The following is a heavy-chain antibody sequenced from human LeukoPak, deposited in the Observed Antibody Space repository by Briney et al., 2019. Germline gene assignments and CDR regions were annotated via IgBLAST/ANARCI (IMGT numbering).Heavy chain of an antibody. V-gene: IGHV1-2*02. CDR1: GYTFTGSGWY. Sequence: ASVKVSCKASGYTFTGSGWYLYWLRQAPGQGLECVGWIHPNNGATLYAQKFQGRVAMTTGTSISTAYIELSRLRPDDTAMYYCARDGPAQMVDFDYWGQGTLVTVSS. CDR2: IHPNNGAT. J-gene: IGHJ4*02. D-gene: IGHD3-10*01. CDR3: ARDGPAQMVDFDY.